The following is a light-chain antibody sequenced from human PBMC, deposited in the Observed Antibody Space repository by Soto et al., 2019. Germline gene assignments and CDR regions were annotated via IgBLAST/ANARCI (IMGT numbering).Light chain of an antibody. CDR3: SSYTSSGTLYV. Sequence: QSALTQPASVSGSPGQSITISCTGTSSDIGGSKYVSWYQQHPGKAPKLMIYEVTYRPSGISDRFSASKSGNTASLTVSGLQAEDEADYYCSSYTSSGTLYVFGTGTKLTVL. CDR2: EVT. J-gene: IGLJ1*01. CDR1: SSDIGGSKY. V-gene: IGLV2-14*01.